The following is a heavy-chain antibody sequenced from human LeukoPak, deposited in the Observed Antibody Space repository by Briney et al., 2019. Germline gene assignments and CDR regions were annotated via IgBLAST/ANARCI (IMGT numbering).Heavy chain of an antibody. CDR3: VREDQTGYYYDSSGYYYFDY. CDR1: GGSFSGYY. V-gene: IGHV4-34*01. CDR2: INHSGST. Sequence: SETLSLTCAVYGGSFSGYYWSWIRQPPGKGLEWIGEINHSGSTNYNPSLKSRVTISVDTSKNQFSLKLSSVTAADTAVYYCVREDQTGYYYDSSGYYYFDYWGQGTLVTVSS. D-gene: IGHD3-22*01. J-gene: IGHJ4*02.